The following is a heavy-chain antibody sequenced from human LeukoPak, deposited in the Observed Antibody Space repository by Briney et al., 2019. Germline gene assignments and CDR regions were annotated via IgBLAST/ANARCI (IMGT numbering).Heavy chain of an antibody. CDR3: ALTSYYNDY. Sequence: GGSLRLSCAASGFTFSSYGMSWVRQAPGKGLEWVSYISSSGSTIYYADSVKGRFTISRDNAKNSLYLQMNSLRAEDTAVYYCALTSYYNDYWGQGTLVTVSS. J-gene: IGHJ4*02. D-gene: IGHD3-9*01. CDR1: GFTFSSYG. V-gene: IGHV3-48*04. CDR2: ISSSGSTI.